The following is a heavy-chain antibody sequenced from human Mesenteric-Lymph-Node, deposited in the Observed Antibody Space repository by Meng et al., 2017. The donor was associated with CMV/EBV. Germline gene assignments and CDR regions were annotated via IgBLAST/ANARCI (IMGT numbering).Heavy chain of an antibody. J-gene: IGHJ5*02. CDR3: ARGGTRYCSSTSCPRWFDP. CDR1: GGSFSGYY. V-gene: IGHV4-34*01. CDR2: INHSGST. Sequence: SETLSLTCAVYGGSFSGYYWSWIRQPPGKGLEWIGEINHSGSTNYNPSLKSRVTISVDTSKNQFSLKLSSVTAADTAVYYCARGGTRYCSSTSCPRWFDPWGQGTLVTVSS. D-gene: IGHD2-2*01.